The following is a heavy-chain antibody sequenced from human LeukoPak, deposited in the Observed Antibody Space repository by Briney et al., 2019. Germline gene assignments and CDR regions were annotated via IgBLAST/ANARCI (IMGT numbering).Heavy chain of an antibody. J-gene: IGHJ4*02. D-gene: IGHD6-19*01. Sequence: PSETLSLTCTVSGGSISSYYRSWIRQPPGKGLEWFGYIYYSGSTNYNPSLKSRVTISVDTSKNQFSLKLSSVTAADTAVYYCARGSEWLVQDYWGQGTLVTVSS. V-gene: IGHV4-59*01. CDR3: ARGSEWLVQDY. CDR1: GGSISSYY. CDR2: IYYSGST.